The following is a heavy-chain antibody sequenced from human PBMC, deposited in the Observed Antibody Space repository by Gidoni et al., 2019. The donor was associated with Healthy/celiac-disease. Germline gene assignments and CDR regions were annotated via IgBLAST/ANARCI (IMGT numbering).Heavy chain of an antibody. CDR2: IYYSGST. D-gene: IGHD6-19*01. V-gene: IGHV4-39*01. CDR1: GGSTSSSSYY. CDR3: WNSGGGRFDY. J-gene: IGHJ4*02. Sequence: QLQLQESGPGLVKPSETLSLTCTVSGGSTSSSSYYWGWIRQPPGKGLEWIGSIYYSGSTYYNPSLKSRVTISVDTSKNQFSLKLSSVTAADTAVYYCWNSGGGRFDYWGQGTLVTVSS.